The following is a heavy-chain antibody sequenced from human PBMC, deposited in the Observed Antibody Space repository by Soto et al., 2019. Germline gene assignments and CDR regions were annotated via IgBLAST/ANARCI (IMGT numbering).Heavy chain of an antibody. Sequence: SETLSLTCAVYGGSFSGYYWSWIRQPPGKGLEWIGEINHSGSNNYNPSLKSRVTISVDTSKNQFSLKLSSVTAADTAVYYCASGKLVSPRPSPFDPWGQGTLVTVSS. CDR2: INHSGSN. J-gene: IGHJ5*02. CDR1: GGSFSGYY. D-gene: IGHD3-10*01. CDR3: ASGKLVSPRPSPFDP. V-gene: IGHV4-34*01.